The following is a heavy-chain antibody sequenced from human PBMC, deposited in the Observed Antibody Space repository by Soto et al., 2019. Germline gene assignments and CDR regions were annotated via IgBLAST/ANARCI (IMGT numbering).Heavy chain of an antibody. CDR2: IIPIFGTA. CDR1: GGTFSSYA. D-gene: IGHD3-16*01. Sequence: QVQLVQSGAEVKKPGSSVKVSCKASGGTFSSYAISWVRQAPGQGLEWMGGIIPIFGTANYAQKFQGRVTITADESTSAAYMELSSLRSEDTSVYYWARSRVTCYYDTSAVDIWGQGTVVTVSS. CDR3: ARSRVTCYYDTSAVDI. V-gene: IGHV1-69*01. J-gene: IGHJ3*02.